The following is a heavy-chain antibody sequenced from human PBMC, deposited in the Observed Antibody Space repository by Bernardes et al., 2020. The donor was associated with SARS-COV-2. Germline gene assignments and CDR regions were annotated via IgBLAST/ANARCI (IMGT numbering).Heavy chain of an antibody. V-gene: IGHV3-64D*06. J-gene: IGHJ6*02. CDR3: VKSRDCSSTSCLYYYGMDV. CDR1: VFTFSSYA. D-gene: IGHD2-2*01. Sequence: GGSLRLSCSASVFTFSSYAMHWVRQAPGKGLEYVSAISSTGGSTYYADSVKGRFTISRDNSKNTLYLQMSSLRAEDTAVYYCVKSRDCSSTSCLYYYGMDVWGQGTTVTVSS. CDR2: ISSTGGST.